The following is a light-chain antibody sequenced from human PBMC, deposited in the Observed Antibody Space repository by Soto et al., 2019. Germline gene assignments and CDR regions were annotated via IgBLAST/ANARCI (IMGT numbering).Light chain of an antibody. J-gene: IGKJ1*01. CDR1: QTISRW. Sequence: TQSPSTLSASVGDRVTITCRASQTISRWLAWYQHRPGQAPRLLIYQTSIRAAGIPARFSASGSGTDFTLTISDVQPEDFALYYCHQRQSWPRTFGQGTKVDIK. CDR3: HQRQSWPRT. V-gene: IGKV3-11*01. CDR2: QTS.